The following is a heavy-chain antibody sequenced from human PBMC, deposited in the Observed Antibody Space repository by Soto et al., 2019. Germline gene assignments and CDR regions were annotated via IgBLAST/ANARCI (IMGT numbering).Heavy chain of an antibody. V-gene: IGHV3-49*04. CDR2: IRSETYGGTT. CDR3: TREKYYCSSTRCYISMAYHQGMDV. CDR1: GFTFGDYP. D-gene: IGHD2-2*02. J-gene: IGHJ6*02. Sequence: PGGSLRLSCTASGFTFGDYPMSWVRQAPGKGLEWVGVIRSETYGGTTEYAASVKDRFTISRDDSESIAHLQMNSLKTEDTAVYYCTREKYYCSSTRCYISMAYHQGMDVWGQGTTVTVSS.